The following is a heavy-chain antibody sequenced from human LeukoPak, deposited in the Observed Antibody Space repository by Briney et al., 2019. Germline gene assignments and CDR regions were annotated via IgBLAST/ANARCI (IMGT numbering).Heavy chain of an antibody. CDR2: INPSGGST. V-gene: IGHV1-46*01. J-gene: IGHJ5*02. D-gene: IGHD3-10*01. CDR3: AAQPRDLYYGPGGNWFDP. CDR1: GYTFTSYY. Sequence: GASVKVSCKASGYTFTSYYMHWVRQAPGQGLEWMGIINPSGGSTSYAQKFQGRVTMTRDMSTSTVYMELSSLRSEDTAVYYCAAQPRDLYYGPGGNWFDPWGQGTLVTVSS.